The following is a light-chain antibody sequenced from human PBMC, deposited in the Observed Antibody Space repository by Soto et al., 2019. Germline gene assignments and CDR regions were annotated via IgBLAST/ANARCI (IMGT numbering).Light chain of an antibody. Sequence: EIVLTQSPGNLSLSPGERATLSCRASQSVSSIYLAWYQQKPGQAPRLLIYGASSRATGIPDRFSGSGSGTDFTLTINRLEPADSAVYYCQQYGSSQYTFGQGTKLEIK. CDR3: QQYGSSQYT. CDR1: QSVSSIY. V-gene: IGKV3-20*01. CDR2: GAS. J-gene: IGKJ2*01.